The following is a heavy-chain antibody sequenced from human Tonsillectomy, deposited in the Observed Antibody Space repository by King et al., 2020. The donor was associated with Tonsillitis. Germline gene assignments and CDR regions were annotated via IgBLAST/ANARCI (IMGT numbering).Heavy chain of an antibody. Sequence: VQLVQSGAEVKKPGSSVKVSCKASGGTFSSYAIIWVRQAPGQGLEWMGGIIPMFGAADYAQKFQGRVTITADKSTSSAYLDLSSLTSEDTAVYYCARDWGGAFDPWGQGTLVTVSS. V-gene: IGHV1-69*06. J-gene: IGHJ5*02. D-gene: IGHD3-16*01. CDR2: IIPMFGAA. CDR1: GGTFSSYA. CDR3: ARDWGGAFDP.